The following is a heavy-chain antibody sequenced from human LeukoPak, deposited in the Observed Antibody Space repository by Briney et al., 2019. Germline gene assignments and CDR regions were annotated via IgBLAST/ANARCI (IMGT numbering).Heavy chain of an antibody. D-gene: IGHD3-10*01. V-gene: IGHV1-46*01. CDR3: ARIGGSGSYLPDY. CDR1: GYTFTSYF. Sequence: GASVKVSCKASGYTFTSYFMHWVRQAPGQGLEWMGLINPSGGSTRYAQKFQGRVTMTRDMSTSTAYMELSSLRSEDTAVYYCARIGGSGSYLPDYWGQGTLVTVSS. J-gene: IGHJ4*02. CDR2: INPSGGST.